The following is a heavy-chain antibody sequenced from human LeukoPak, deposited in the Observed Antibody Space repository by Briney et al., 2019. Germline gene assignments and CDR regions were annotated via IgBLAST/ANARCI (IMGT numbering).Heavy chain of an antibody. CDR3: AVEEVDSPLRY. J-gene: IGHJ4*02. V-gene: IGHV1-2*02. CDR2: INPNSGDT. Sequence: ASVKVSCKASGYIFTGSYIHWVRQAPGRGLGWMGWINPNSGDTNYAQKFQGRVTMTRDTSISTAYVELSRLRSDDTAVYYCAVEEVDSPLRYWGQGTLVTVSS. D-gene: IGHD5-12*01. CDR1: GYIFTGSY.